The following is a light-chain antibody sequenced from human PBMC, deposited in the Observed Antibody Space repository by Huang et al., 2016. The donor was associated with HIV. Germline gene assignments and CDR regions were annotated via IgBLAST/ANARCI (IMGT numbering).Light chain of an antibody. CDR1: QSLLHSDGKTY. Sequence: IVMTQTPLSLSVTPGQPATISCKSNQSLLHSDGKTYLYWYLKRPGKSPQLLIYDVASRFSGVPDRFRGSGSGTDFTLKISRVEAGDVGIYYCMQSTHLRTFGQGTKLEIK. CDR2: DVA. CDR3: MQSTHLRT. V-gene: IGKV2-29*02. J-gene: IGKJ2*02.